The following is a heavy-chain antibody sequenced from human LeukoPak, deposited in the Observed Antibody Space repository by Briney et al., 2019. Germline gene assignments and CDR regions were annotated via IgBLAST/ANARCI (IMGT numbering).Heavy chain of an antibody. D-gene: IGHD2-15*01. J-gene: IGHJ4*02. Sequence: GGSLRLSCAASGFTFSSYAMHWVRQAPGKGLEYVSAISSNGGSTYYANSVKGRFTISRDNSKNTLYLQMGSLRAEDMAVYYCARVAAKTVDYWGQGTLVTVSS. CDR3: ARVAAKTVDY. CDR1: GFTFSSYA. V-gene: IGHV3-64*01. CDR2: ISSNGGST.